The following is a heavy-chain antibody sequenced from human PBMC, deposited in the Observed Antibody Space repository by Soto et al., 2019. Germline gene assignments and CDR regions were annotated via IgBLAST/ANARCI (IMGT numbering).Heavy chain of an antibody. J-gene: IGHJ5*02. CDR2: ISGYNGIT. CDR1: GYTFSSTG. D-gene: IGHD3-3*01. V-gene: IGHV1-18*01. Sequence: QVQFVQSGAEVKKPGASVKVSCKASGYTFSSTGISWVRQAPGQGLEWMGWISGYNGITNFAQKFQGRVTMTIDSSTSTAYMELRSLRSDDTAVYYCARGRSLFGMIINDWFDPWGQGTLVAVSS. CDR3: ARGRSLFGMIINDWFDP.